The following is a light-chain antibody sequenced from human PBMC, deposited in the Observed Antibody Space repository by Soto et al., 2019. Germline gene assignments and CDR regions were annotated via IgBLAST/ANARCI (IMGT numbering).Light chain of an antibody. CDR2: DAS. Sequence: EVMMTQSPATLSVSPGERATLSCRASQSVSNNLAWYQQKPGQAPRLLIYDASTRATGIPARFSGSGSGTEFTLTISSLQSEDFAVYYCQQYNNWPQTFGQGTKVEIK. CDR3: QQYNNWPQT. CDR1: QSVSNN. J-gene: IGKJ1*01. V-gene: IGKV3-15*01.